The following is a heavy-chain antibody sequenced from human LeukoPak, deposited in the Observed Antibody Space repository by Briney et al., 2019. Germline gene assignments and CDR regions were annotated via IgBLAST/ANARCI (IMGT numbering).Heavy chain of an antibody. CDR2: IYRGGST. J-gene: IGHJ4*02. Sequence: PGGSLRLSCAASGFTFSDAWMTWVRQAPGKGLEWVSVIYRGGSTYHADSVKGRFTISRDNSKNTLYLQMNSLRAEDTAVYYCARGIAAVTYFDFWGQGTLVTVSS. V-gene: IGHV3-53*01. CDR1: GFTFSDAW. CDR3: ARGIAAVTYFDF. D-gene: IGHD6-13*01.